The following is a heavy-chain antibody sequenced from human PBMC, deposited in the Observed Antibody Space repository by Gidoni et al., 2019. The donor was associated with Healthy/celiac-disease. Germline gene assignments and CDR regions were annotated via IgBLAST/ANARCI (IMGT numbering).Heavy chain of an antibody. D-gene: IGHD1-26*01. CDR1: GFTFSSSS. V-gene: IGHV3-21*01. Sequence: EVQLVESGGGLVNPGGSLRLSCAASGFTFSSSSMNWVRQAPGKGLEWVSSISTSSHYIYYADSMKGRFTISRDNAKNSLYLQMNSLRAEDTAVYYCARSFSLSAMDVWGQGTTVTVSS. CDR2: ISTSSHYI. J-gene: IGHJ6*02. CDR3: ARSFSLSAMDV.